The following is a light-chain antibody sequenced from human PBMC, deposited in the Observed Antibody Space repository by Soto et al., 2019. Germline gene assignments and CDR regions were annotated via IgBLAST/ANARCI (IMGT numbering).Light chain of an antibody. J-gene: IGKJ4*01. CDR3: QQYNNWPPLT. CDR1: QSVSSN. CDR2: GAS. Sequence: EIVMTQYPATLSVSPGERAALSCRASQSVSSNLAWYQQKPGQAPRLLIYGASTRATGIPARFSCSGSGTEFTLTISSLQSEEFAVYYCQQYNNWPPLTFGGGTKVEIK. V-gene: IGKV3D-15*01.